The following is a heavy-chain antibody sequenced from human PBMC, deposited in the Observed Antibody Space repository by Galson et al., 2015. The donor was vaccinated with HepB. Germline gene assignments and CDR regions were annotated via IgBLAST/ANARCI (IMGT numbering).Heavy chain of an antibody. V-gene: IGHV3-23*01. CDR1: GFTFRSYA. J-gene: IGHJ4*02. CDR3: AKETSDSAVVSAVVPGY. CDR2: ITASGRDS. D-gene: IGHD2-15*01. Sequence: SPRLSCAASGFTFRSYAMNWVRQPPGKGLEWIAAITASGRDSYYADSVKGRFTISRDNSRNTLYLQMSSLRAEDTAVYYCAKETSDSAVVSAVVPGYWGQGTLVTVSS.